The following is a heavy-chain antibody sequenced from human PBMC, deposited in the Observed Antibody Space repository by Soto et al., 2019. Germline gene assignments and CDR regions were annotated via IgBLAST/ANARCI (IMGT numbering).Heavy chain of an antibody. Sequence: GGSQRLSCAASWFTFRNAWRNWVRQAPGKGLEWVGRIKSKTDGGTTDYAAPVKGRFTISRDDSKNTLYLQMNSLKTEDTAVYYCTTDASGPSTIFGVVITNYGMDVWGQGTTVTVSS. CDR1: WFTFRNAW. CDR2: IKSKTDGGTT. CDR3: TTDASGPSTIFGVVITNYGMDV. V-gene: IGHV3-15*07. J-gene: IGHJ6*02. D-gene: IGHD3-3*01.